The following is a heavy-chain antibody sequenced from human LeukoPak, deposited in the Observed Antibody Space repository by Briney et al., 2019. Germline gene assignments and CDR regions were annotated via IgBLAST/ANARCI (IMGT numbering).Heavy chain of an antibody. V-gene: IGHV3-9*03. CDR2: ISWNSGSI. CDR3: VKALGTTDAFHI. CDR1: GFTFDNYA. D-gene: IGHD1-14*01. Sequence: GGSLRLSCAASGFTFDNYAMHWVRQAPGKGLEWVSGISWNSGSIDYADSVKGRFTISRDNAKNSLYLQMNSLGVEDMALYYCVKALGTTDAFHIWGQGTMVTVSS. J-gene: IGHJ3*02.